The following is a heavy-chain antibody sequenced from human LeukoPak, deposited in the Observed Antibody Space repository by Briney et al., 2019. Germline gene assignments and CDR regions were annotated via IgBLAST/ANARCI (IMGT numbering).Heavy chain of an antibody. D-gene: IGHD6-19*01. CDR2: IGRAGDT. J-gene: IGHJ6*02. CDR1: GFTFSAYD. CDR3: ARDSSGWGLAV. Sequence: SGGSLRLSCAAAGFTFSAYDMHWVRQATGKGLEWVSYIGRAGDTYYAGSVKGRLTISREDATNSLFLQMNSLGVGDTAVYYCARDSSGWGLAVWGQGPRSPSP. V-gene: IGHV3-13*04.